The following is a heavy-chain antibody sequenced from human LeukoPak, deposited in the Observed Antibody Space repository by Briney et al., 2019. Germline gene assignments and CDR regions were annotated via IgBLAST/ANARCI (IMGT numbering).Heavy chain of an antibody. CDR3: ARERGPYCSGGSCYSGGDYMDV. V-gene: IGHV4-34*01. D-gene: IGHD2-15*01. CDR2: INHSGST. Sequence: SETLSLTCAVYGGTFSGYYWSWIRQPPGKGLEWIGEINHSGSTNYNPSLKSRLTISVDTSKNQFSLKLSSVAAADTAVYYCARERGPYCSGGSCYSGGDYMDVWGKGTTVTVSS. CDR1: GGTFSGYY. J-gene: IGHJ6*03.